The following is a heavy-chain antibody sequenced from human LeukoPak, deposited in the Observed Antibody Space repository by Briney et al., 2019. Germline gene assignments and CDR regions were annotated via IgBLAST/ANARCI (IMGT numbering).Heavy chain of an antibody. CDR1: GFTFSTYA. CDR2: ISDDGGYT. J-gene: IGHJ4*02. CDR3: AKAGMGQYGPGAPM. V-gene: IGHV3-23*01. Sequence: GGSLRLSCAASGFTFSTYAMNWFRRAQGKGLEWVSVISDDGGYTYYADSVKGRFTMSRDNPRNTLFLQMTTLRADDTAVYYCAKAGMGQYGPGAPMWGQGTLVTVSS. D-gene: IGHD1-26*01.